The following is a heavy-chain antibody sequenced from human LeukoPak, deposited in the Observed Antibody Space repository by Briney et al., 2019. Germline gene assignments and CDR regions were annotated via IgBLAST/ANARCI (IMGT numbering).Heavy chain of an antibody. V-gene: IGHV3-48*03. D-gene: IGHD6-19*01. J-gene: IGHJ3*02. CDR1: GFTFSRYE. CDR3: ARDLGSGWYRAFDI. CDR2: ISSSGSTI. Sequence: PGGSLRLSCAASGFTFSRYEMNWVRQAPGKGLEWVSYISSSGSTIYYADSVKGRFTISRDNAKNSLYLQMNSLRAEDTAVYYCARDLGSGWYRAFDIWGQGTMVTVSS.